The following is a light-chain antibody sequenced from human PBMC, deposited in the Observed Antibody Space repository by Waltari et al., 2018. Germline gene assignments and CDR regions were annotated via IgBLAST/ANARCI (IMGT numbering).Light chain of an antibody. CDR1: QSVSRA. Sequence: EIVLTQSPGTLSLSLGERATVSCRASQSVSRALAWYQQKPGQAPRLLIYGASTRATGIPDKFSGSGSGTDLSLTINRLEPDDFAVYYCQHYLRLPVTFGQGTTVEI. V-gene: IGKV3-20*01. CDR3: QHYLRLPVT. J-gene: IGKJ1*01. CDR2: GAS.